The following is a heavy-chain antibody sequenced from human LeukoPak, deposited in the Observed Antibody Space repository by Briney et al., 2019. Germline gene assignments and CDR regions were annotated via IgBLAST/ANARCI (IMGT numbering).Heavy chain of an antibody. CDR1: GGSISSGHYY. J-gene: IGHJ4*02. CDR3: ARGSSVGGTLFHHY. CDR2: VDTSGKT. Sequence: PSETLSLTCAVSGGSISSGHYYWTWIRQPAGKGLECIGCVDTSGKTNYNPSVKSRVTMSLDTSKNQFSVNLTSVTAADTGSYYCARGSSVGGTLFHHYWGQGTLVSVSS. D-gene: IGHD6-19*01. V-gene: IGHV4-61*02.